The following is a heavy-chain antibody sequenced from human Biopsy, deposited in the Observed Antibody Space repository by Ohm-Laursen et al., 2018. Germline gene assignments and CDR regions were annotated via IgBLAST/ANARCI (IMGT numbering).Heavy chain of an antibody. CDR2: INPETGGT. V-gene: IGHV1-2*02. Sequence: GASVKVSCKASGYNFTDFYLHWVRQAPGQGLEWLGWINPETGGTKYAQKFQGRVAMTRDTSISTAYLDLSSLGSEDTAVYYCAREKPFGASWGYWGQGTLVTVSS. D-gene: IGHD6-13*01. CDR3: AREKPFGASWGY. CDR1: GYNFTDFY. J-gene: IGHJ4*02.